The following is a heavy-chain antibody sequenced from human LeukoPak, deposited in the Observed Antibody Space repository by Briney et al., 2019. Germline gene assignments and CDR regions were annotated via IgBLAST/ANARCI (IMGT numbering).Heavy chain of an antibody. D-gene: IGHD3-22*01. CDR3: ARGPYYYDSSGYHY. CDR1: GGSFSGYY. Sequence: SETLSLTCAVHGGSFSGYYWSWIRQPPGKGLELIGEIHHDGSTNYNPSLKSRVTISVDTSKNQFSLKLSSVTAADTAVYYCARGPYYYDSSGYHYWGQGTLVTVSS. V-gene: IGHV4-34*01. CDR2: IHHDGST. J-gene: IGHJ4*02.